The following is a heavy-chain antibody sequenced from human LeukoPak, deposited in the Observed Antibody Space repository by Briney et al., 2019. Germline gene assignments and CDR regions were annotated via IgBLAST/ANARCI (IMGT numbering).Heavy chain of an antibody. D-gene: IGHD2-15*01. Sequence: PGGSLRLSCAASGFTFSNYRMSWVRQAPGKGLEWVANIKQDGSETHYVDSVRGRFIVSRDNAVFLQMNSLGVEDTDIYYCARDFAAAVGWGQGTLVTVSS. CDR3: ARDFAAAVG. CDR2: IKQDGSET. V-gene: IGHV3-7*01. J-gene: IGHJ4*02. CDR1: GFTFSNYR.